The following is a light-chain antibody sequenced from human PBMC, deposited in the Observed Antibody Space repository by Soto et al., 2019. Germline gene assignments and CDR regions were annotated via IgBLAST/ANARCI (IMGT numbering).Light chain of an antibody. CDR3: TSHAGSNNYD. CDR2: EVN. J-gene: IGLJ1*01. CDR1: SSDVGSYNR. Sequence: QSALTQPPSVSGSPGQSVTISCTGTSSDVGSYNRLSWYQQPPGTAPKLIMYEVNTRPSGVPDRFSGSKSGSTASLTISGLQAEDEADYYCTSHAGSNNYDFGSGTKLTVL. V-gene: IGLV2-18*02.